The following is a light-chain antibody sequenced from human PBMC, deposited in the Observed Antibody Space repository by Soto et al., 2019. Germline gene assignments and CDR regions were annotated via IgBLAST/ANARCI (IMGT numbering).Light chain of an antibody. J-gene: IGKJ1*01. V-gene: IGKV1-5*01. Sequence: DIQMTQSPSTLSSSVGDRVTITCRASQSINRWLAWYQQKPGKAPKVLIWDATTLHRGVSSRFSGSGSGTDFTLTISSLQPEDFATYFCQQSYSDPWTFGQGTKVDIK. CDR1: QSINRW. CDR2: DAT. CDR3: QQSYSDPWT.